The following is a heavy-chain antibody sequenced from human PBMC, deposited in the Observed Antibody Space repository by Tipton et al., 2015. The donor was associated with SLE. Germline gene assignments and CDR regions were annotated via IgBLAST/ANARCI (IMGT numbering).Heavy chain of an antibody. J-gene: IGHJ5*01. CDR1: GGSISSGGYS. CDR2: IYHSGST. D-gene: IGHD6-13*01. V-gene: IGHV4-30-2*01. Sequence: TLSLTCAVSGGSISSGGYSWSWIRQPPGKGLEWIGYIYHSGSTCYNPSLKSRVTISLDRSKNQFSLKLNSVTAADTAVYYCASLYSSSWWFDSWGQGTLVTVSS. CDR3: ASLYSSSWWFDS.